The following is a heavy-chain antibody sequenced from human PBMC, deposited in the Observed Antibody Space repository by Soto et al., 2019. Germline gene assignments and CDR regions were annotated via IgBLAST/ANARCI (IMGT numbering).Heavy chain of an antibody. Sequence: QVQLVQSGAEVKKPGSSVKVSCKASGGTFSSYAISWVRQAPGQGLEWMGGIIPIFGTANYAQKFQGRVTITVDESRSTAYMELSSLRSEDTAVYYCARGRVVVVAVAARYYYYGMDGWGKGTTVTVSS. D-gene: IGHD2-15*01. CDR2: IIPIFGTA. CDR3: ARGRVVVVAVAARYYYYGMDG. J-gene: IGHJ6*04. V-gene: IGHV1-69*19. CDR1: GGTFSSYA.